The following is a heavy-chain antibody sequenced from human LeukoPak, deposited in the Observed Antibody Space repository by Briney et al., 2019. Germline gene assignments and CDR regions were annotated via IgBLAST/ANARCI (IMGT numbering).Heavy chain of an antibody. CDR2: IYPGDSDT. J-gene: IGHJ4*02. Sequence: GESLKISCKGSGYSFTSYWIGWVRQMPGKGLEWMGIIYPGDSDTRYSPSFQGQVTISADKSISTAYLQWSSLKASDTAMYYCARVGSGQRLRGYFDYWGQGTLVTVSS. D-gene: IGHD3-10*01. CDR1: GYSFTSYW. CDR3: ARVGSGQRLRGYFDY. V-gene: IGHV5-51*01.